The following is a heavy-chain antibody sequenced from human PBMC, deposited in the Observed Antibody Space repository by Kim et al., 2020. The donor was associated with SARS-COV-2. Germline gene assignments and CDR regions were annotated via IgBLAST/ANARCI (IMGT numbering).Heavy chain of an antibody. CDR1: GFTFSSYA. V-gene: IGHV3-30*04. CDR3: ARVGAVAVTDY. D-gene: IGHD6-19*01. J-gene: IGHJ4*02. CDR2: ISYDGSNK. Sequence: GGSLRLSCAASGFTFSSYAMHWVRQAPGKGLEWVAVISYDGSNKYYADSVKGRFTISRDNSKNTLYLQMNSLRAEDTAVYYCARVGAVAVTDYWGQGTLVTVSS.